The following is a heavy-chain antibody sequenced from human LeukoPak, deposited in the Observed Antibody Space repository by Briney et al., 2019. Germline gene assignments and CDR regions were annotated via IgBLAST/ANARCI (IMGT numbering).Heavy chain of an antibody. CDR1: GGSISSSAYY. Sequence: SETLSLTCTVSGGSISSSAYYWGWVRQPPGKGLEWIGTIYYSGSTYYNPSLKSRVTISVDTSKNQFSLKLSSVTAADTAVYYCARRVVTSTTDAVDIWGQGTMVTVSS. V-gene: IGHV4-39*07. J-gene: IGHJ3*02. CDR3: ARRVVTSTTDAVDI. CDR2: IYYSGST. D-gene: IGHD4-23*01.